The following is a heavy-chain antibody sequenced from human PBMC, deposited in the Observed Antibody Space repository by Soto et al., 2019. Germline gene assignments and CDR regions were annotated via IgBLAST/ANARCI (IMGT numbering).Heavy chain of an antibody. J-gene: IGHJ3*02. D-gene: IGHD3-3*01. Sequence: GSLRLSCAATGFTFSSYWMSWVRQAPGKGLEWVANIKQDGSGKYYVDSVKGRFTISRDNAKNSLYLQMNSLRAEDTAVYYCARDLRLGGATYYDFWSAQNAFDIWGQGTMVTVS. CDR3: ARDLRLGGATYYDFWSAQNAFDI. CDR2: IKQDGSGK. CDR1: GFTFSSYW. V-gene: IGHV3-7*05.